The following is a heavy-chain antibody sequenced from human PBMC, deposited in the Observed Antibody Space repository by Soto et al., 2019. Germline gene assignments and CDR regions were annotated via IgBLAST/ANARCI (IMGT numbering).Heavy chain of an antibody. D-gene: IGHD2-15*01. Sequence: GGSLRLSCAASGFTFSSYSMNWVRQAPGKGLEWVSYISSSSSTIYYADSVKGRFTISRDNAKNSLYLQMNSLRDEDTAVYYCAREERLGYCSGGSCYSAVFRGQGTLVTVSS. CDR2: ISSSSSTI. V-gene: IGHV3-48*02. CDR1: GFTFSSYS. CDR3: AREERLGYCSGGSCYSAVF. J-gene: IGHJ4*02.